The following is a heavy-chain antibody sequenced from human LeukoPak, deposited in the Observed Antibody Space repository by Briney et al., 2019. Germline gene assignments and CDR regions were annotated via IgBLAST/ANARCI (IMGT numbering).Heavy chain of an antibody. CDR3: AKDLRFCSGGSCC. CDR1: GFTFTDAW. CDR2: ISGSGGST. D-gene: IGHD2-15*01. Sequence: GGSLRLSCAASGFTFTDAWMSWVRQARGKGLEWVSAISGSGGSTYYADSVKGRFTISRDNSKNTLYLQMNSLRAEDTAVYYCAKDLRFCSGGSCCWGQGTLVTVSS. V-gene: IGHV3-23*01. J-gene: IGHJ4*02.